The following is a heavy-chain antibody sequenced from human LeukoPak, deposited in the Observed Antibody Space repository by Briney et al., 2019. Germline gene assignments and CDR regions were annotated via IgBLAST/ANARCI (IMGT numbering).Heavy chain of an antibody. V-gene: IGHV3-30*03. J-gene: IGHJ4*02. CDR2: ISYDGSNK. Sequence: GGSLRLSCAASGFTLSSYWMSWVRQAPGKGLEWVAVISYDGSNKYYADSVKGRFTVSRDNAKNTLYLQMNSLRAEDTAVYYCARARWYSCDYWGQGTLVTVSS. CDR1: GFTLSSYW. D-gene: IGHD6-13*01. CDR3: ARARWYSCDY.